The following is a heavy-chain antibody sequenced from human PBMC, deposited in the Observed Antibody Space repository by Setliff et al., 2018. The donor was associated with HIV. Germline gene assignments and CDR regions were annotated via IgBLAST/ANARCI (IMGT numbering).Heavy chain of an antibody. Sequence: SETLSLTCAVYGQSISGYYWSWIRQTPGKGLEWIGEINHGGDTNYNPSLQSRVTISTDTSKNQFSLRLNSVTVADTAVYYCARVRLRVPPSIFDYWGMGSLVTVSS. CDR1: GQSISGYY. CDR2: INHGGDT. D-gene: IGHD2-2*01. V-gene: IGHV4-34*01. CDR3: ARVRLRVPPSIFDY. J-gene: IGHJ4*02.